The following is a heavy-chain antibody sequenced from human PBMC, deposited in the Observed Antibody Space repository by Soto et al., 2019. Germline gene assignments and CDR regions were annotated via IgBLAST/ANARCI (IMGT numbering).Heavy chain of an antibody. Sequence: SETLSLTRTVSGGSISSDYYHWTWIRQSPERGLEWIGYIHHGGSILYNPSLRSRVTISVDTSKNQFSLHLSSVTAADTAVYFCAREDDGADTFDVWGQGTTVTVSS. CDR1: GGSISSDYYH. D-gene: IGHD1-26*01. CDR3: AREDDGADTFDV. CDR2: IHHGGSI. V-gene: IGHV4-30-4*08. J-gene: IGHJ6*02.